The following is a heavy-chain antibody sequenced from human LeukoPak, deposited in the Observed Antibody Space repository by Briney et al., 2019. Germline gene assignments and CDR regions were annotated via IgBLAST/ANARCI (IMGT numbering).Heavy chain of an antibody. D-gene: IGHD6-13*01. V-gene: IGHV4-39*01. J-gene: IGHJ4*02. CDR1: GGSISSSSYY. CDR3: ARHVRQQLPGGHFDY. CDR2: IYYSGST. Sequence: PSETLSLTCSVSGGSISSSSYYWGWIRQPPGKGLEWIGSIYYSGSTYYNPSLKSRVTISVDTSKNQFSLKLSSVTAADTAVYYCARHVRQQLPGGHFDYWGQGTLVTVSS.